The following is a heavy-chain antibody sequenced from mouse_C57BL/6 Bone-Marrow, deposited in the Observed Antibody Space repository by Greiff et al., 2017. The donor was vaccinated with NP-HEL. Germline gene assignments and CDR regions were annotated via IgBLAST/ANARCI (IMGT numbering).Heavy chain of an antibody. CDR2: ISYDGSN. CDR1: GYSITSGYY. CDR3: ARDLRGPFAY. D-gene: IGHD3-3*01. V-gene: IGHV3-6*01. J-gene: IGHJ3*01. Sequence: EVQRVESGPGLVKLSQSLSLTCSVTGYSITSGYYWNWIRQFPGNKLEWMGYISYDGSNNYNPSLKNRISITRDTSKNQFFLKLNSVTTEDTATYYCARDLRGPFAYWGQGTLVTVSA.